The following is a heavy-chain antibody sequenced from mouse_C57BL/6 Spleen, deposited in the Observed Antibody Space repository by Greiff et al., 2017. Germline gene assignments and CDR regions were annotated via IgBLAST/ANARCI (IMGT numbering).Heavy chain of an antibody. Sequence: VQLQQSGAELARPGASVKLSCKASGYTFTSYGISWVKQRTGQGLEWIGGIYPKSGNTYYNEKFKGKDTLTADKSSSTAYMELRSLTSEDSAVYFCARQLYFDYWGQGTTLTVSS. J-gene: IGHJ2*01. V-gene: IGHV1-81*01. CDR3: ARQLYFDY. CDR2: IYPKSGNT. CDR1: GYTFTSYG. D-gene: IGHD4-1*02.